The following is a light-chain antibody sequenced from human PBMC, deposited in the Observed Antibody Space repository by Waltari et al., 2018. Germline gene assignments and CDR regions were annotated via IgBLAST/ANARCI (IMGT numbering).Light chain of an antibody. CDR3: GTWDSTLSDVV. V-gene: IGLV1-51*01. CDR2: EKN. J-gene: IGLJ2*01. Sequence: QSMLTQPPSVSAAPGEKVTISCSGTTSNIGNNFVSWYQQHPGTAPKLFIQEKNKPPSVIPHRFSGSKSGASATLTITGLQTEDEADYYCGTWDSTLSDVVFGGGTKLTVL. CDR1: TSNIGNNF.